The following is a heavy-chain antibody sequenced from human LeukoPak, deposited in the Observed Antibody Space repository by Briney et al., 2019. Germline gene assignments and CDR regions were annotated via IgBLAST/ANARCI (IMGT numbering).Heavy chain of an antibody. J-gene: IGHJ6*02. Sequence: SETLSLTCTVSGGSISSYYWSWIRQPPGKGLEWIGYIYYSGSTNYNPSLKSRVTISVDTSKNQFSLKLRSVTAEDTAVYYCVYTSGWTNFYYYGMDVWGQGTTVTVSS. CDR3: VYTSGWTNFYYYGMDV. CDR1: GGSISSYY. V-gene: IGHV4-59*01. D-gene: IGHD6-19*01. CDR2: IYYSGST.